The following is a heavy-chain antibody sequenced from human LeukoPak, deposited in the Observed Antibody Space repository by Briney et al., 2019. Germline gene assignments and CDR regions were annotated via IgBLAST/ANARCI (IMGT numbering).Heavy chain of an antibody. Sequence: SETLSLTCTVSGGSISSGSYYWSWIRQPAGKGLEWIGRIYTSGSTNYNPSLKSRVTISVDTSKNQFSLKLSSVTAADTAVYHCAREGAGDIVVVPAAHFFNYWAREPWSPSPQ. D-gene: IGHD2-2*01. CDR3: AREGAGDIVVVPAAHFFNY. CDR2: IYTSGST. CDR1: GGSISSGSYY. J-gene: IGHJ4*02. V-gene: IGHV4-61*02.